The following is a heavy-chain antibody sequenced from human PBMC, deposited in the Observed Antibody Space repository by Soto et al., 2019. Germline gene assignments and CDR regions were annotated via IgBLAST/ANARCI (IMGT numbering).Heavy chain of an antibody. Sequence: QITLKESGPALVKPTQTLTLTCTFSGFSLSTSGVGVGWIRQPPGEALEWLALIYWDDYKHFSPSLESRLTITKETSKNQVVLKMTNMDPVDTATYYCVHKGGGDRILDYWGQGTLVTVSS. CDR2: IYWDDYK. CDR3: VHKGGGDRILDY. V-gene: IGHV2-5*02. D-gene: IGHD3-16*01. CDR1: GFSLSTSGVG. J-gene: IGHJ4*02.